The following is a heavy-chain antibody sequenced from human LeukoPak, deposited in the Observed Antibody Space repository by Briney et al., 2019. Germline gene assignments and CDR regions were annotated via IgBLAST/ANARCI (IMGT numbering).Heavy chain of an antibody. D-gene: IGHD3-22*01. CDR1: GFTFSSYW. CDR2: IKQDGSEK. J-gene: IGHJ3*02. V-gene: IGHV3-7*01. Sequence: GGSLRLSCAASGFTFSSYWMSWVRQAPGKGLGWVANIKQDGSEKYYVDSVKGRFTISRDNAKNSLYLQMNSLRAEDTAVYYCARDGGVVVIVYAFDIWGQGTMVTVSS. CDR3: ARDGGVVVIVYAFDI.